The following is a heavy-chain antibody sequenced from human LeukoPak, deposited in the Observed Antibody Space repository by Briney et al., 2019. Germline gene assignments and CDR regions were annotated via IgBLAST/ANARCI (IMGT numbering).Heavy chain of an antibody. CDR3: ARDGGLIAAAEDYDY. J-gene: IGHJ4*02. V-gene: IGHV3-21*01. Sequence: GGSLRLSCAASGFTFGSYSMNWVRQAPGKGLEWVSSISSSSSYIYYADSVKGRFTISRDNAKNSLYLQMNSLRAEDTAVYYCARDGGLIAAAEDYDYWGQGTLVTVSS. CDR2: ISSSSSYI. D-gene: IGHD6-13*01. CDR1: GFTFGSYS.